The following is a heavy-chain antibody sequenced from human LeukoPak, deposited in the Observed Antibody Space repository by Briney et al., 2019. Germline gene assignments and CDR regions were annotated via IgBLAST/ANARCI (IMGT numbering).Heavy chain of an antibody. D-gene: IGHD3-10*01. Sequence: ASVKVSCKASGGTFSSYAISWVRQAPGQGLEWMGGIIPIFGPAIYAQKFQDRVTITADESTTTAYMELSSLRSEDTALYYCASYAGGSGSYGAHFDYYYYMDVWGKGTPVTVSS. CDR2: IIPIFGPA. J-gene: IGHJ6*03. V-gene: IGHV1-69*01. CDR3: ASYAGGSGSYGAHFDYYYYMDV. CDR1: GGTFSSYA.